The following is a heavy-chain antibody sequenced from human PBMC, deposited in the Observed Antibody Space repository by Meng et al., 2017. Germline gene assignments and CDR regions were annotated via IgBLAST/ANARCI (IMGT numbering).Heavy chain of an antibody. CDR3: ARGPTTMAHDFDY. Sequence: QVQLQQWGAGLLEPSEHLSLTCVVSGGSFSDYYWSWIRQPPGKGLEWIGEINHSGSTNYNPSLESRATISVDTSQNNLSLKLSSVTAADSAVYYCARGPTTMAHDFDYWGQGTLVTVSS. CDR2: INHSGST. J-gene: IGHJ4*02. D-gene: IGHD4-11*01. V-gene: IGHV4-34*01. CDR1: GGSFSDYY.